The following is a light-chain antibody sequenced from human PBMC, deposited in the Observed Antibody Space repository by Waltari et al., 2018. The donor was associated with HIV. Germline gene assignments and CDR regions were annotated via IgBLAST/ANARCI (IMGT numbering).Light chain of an antibody. CDR2: AAS. V-gene: IGKV1-39*01. J-gene: IGKJ1*01. CDR1: QTISSY. Sequence: DIQMTQSPSSLSASVGDRVTIACRASQTISSYLNWYQQKPGKAPELLIYAASSLKSGVPSRFSGSGSGTDFTLTISSLQPEDFATYYCQQSYSTPRTFGQGTKVATK. CDR3: QQSYSTPRT.